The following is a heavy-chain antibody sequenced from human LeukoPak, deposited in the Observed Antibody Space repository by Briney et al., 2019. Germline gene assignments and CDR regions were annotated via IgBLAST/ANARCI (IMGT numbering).Heavy chain of an antibody. J-gene: IGHJ4*02. D-gene: IGHD5-12*01. CDR1: GYTFTNYG. CDR3: ARDEPYSGWYYFDF. Sequence: ASVKVSCKASGYTFTNYGLSWVRQAPGQGLEWMGWISAGNGQTRYSQKFQERVKMTTDTSTNTAYMELKSLKSDDTAVYYCARDEPYSGWYYFDFWGQGTLVTVSS. CDR2: ISAGNGQT. V-gene: IGHV1-18*01.